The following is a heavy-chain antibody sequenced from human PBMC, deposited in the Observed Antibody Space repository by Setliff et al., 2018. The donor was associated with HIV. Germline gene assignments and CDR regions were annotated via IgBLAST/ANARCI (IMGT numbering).Heavy chain of an antibody. J-gene: IGHJ4*02. CDR1: GGSISSYY. D-gene: IGHD6-13*01. Sequence: SETLSLTCTVSGGSISSYYWSWIRQPAGKGLEWIGRIYSSGNTNYNPSLKSRVTMSVDTSKNQFSLKLSSVTAADTAIYYCARQAIATRSFDYWGQGTLVTVSS. CDR2: IYSSGNT. CDR3: ARQAIATRSFDY. V-gene: IGHV4-4*07.